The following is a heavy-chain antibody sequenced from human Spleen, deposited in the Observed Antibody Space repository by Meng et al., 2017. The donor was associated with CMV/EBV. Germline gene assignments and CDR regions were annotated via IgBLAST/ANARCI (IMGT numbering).Heavy chain of an antibody. J-gene: IGHJ6*02. CDR3: ARRGRGHMDV. V-gene: IGHV5-51*01. CDR1: GYSFSNYW. CDR2: IYPADSDI. Sequence: GESLKISCQGSGYSFSNYWIGWVRQMPGKGLEWMGIIYPADSDIRYNPSFEGQVTISADKSISTAYLQWSSLKASDTAMYYCARRGRGHMDVWGQGTTVTVSS.